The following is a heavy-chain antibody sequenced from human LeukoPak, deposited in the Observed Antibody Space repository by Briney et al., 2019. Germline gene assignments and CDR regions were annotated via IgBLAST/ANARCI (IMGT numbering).Heavy chain of an antibody. CDR1: GGSTSSGDYY. V-gene: IGHV4-30-4*08. J-gene: IGHJ5*02. CDR2: IYYSGST. D-gene: IGHD2-21*01. CDR3: ARDGAYCGGDCYPGFDP. Sequence: SETLSLTCTVSGGSTSSGDYYWSWIRQPPGKGLGWIGYIYYSGSTYYNPSLKSRVTISVDTSKNQSSLKLSSATAADTAVYYCARDGAYCGGDCYPGFDPWGQGTLVTVSS.